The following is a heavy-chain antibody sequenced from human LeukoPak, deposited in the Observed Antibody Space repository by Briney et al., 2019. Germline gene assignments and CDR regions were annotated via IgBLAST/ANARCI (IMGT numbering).Heavy chain of an antibody. D-gene: IGHD4-17*01. V-gene: IGHV1-18*01. CDR1: GYTFTNYG. CDR3: ARALGDYGDYDF. CDR2: ISGYNGNT. Sequence: ASVKVSCKASGYTFTNYGISWVRQAPGQGLEWMGWISGYNGNTKYAQKFQSRVTMTTDTSTSTAYMELRSLSSDDTAVYYCARALGDYGDYDFWGQGTLVTVSS. J-gene: IGHJ4*02.